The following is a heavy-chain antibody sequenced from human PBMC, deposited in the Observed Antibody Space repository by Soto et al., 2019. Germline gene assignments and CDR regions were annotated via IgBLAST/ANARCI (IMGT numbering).Heavy chain of an antibody. J-gene: IGHJ5*01. CDR2: ISTTRFTI. CDR3: ARDRCYDATRYSASDS. V-gene: IGHV3-48*02. CDR1: GFSFSTYN. Sequence: EVRLMESGGGLVQPGGSLRLSCAASGFSFSTYNMDWVRQAPGKGPEWIAYISTTRFTIYYADSVKGRFTISRDNDRNSLDLEMNSLRDEDTAVYYCARDRCYDATRYSASDSWGQGTLVTVSS. D-gene: IGHD3-16*01.